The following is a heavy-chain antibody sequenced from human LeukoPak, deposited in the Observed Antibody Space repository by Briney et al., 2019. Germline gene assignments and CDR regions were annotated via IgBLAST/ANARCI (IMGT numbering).Heavy chain of an antibody. CDR3: ARDLSAGADY. CDR2: TFYRSRWTF. V-gene: IGHV6-1*01. J-gene: IGHJ4*02. D-gene: IGHD6-13*01. Sequence: SQTLSLTCAISGDSVSSNIAAWNWFRQSPSRGLEWLSRTFYRSRWTFEYAVSVKGRITFKSDTSKNQVSLHLTSVTPNDAALYYCARDLSAGADYWGQGILVTVSS. CDR1: GDSVSSNIAA.